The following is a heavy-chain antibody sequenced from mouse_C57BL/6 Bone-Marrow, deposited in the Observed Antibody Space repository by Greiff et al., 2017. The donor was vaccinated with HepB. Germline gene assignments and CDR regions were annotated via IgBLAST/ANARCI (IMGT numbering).Heavy chain of an antibody. J-gene: IGHJ3*01. CDR1: GFTFSDYY. V-gene: IGHV5-12*01. Sequence: EVMLVESGGGLVQPGGSLKLSCAASGFTFSDYYMYWVRQTPEKRLEWVAYISNGGGSTYYPDTVKGRFTISRDNAKNTLYLQMSRLKSEDTAMYYCARQDYYGSSSWFAYWGQGTLVTVSA. CDR2: ISNGGGST. D-gene: IGHD1-1*01. CDR3: ARQDYYGSSSWFAY.